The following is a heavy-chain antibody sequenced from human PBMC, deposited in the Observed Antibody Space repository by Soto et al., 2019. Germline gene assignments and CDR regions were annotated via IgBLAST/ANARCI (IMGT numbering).Heavy chain of an antibody. Sequence: GGCLRLCCAASGFTFSSYSMNWVRQAPGKGLEWVSSISSSSSYIYYADSVKGRFTISRDNAKNSLYLQMNSLRAEDTAVYYSARVRGNYFFAGDDISYNVSSTAVRGNGTTVPVSS. CDR2: ISSSSSYI. CDR3: ARVRGNYFFAGDDISYNVSSTAV. V-gene: IGHV3-21*01. D-gene: IGHD3-10*01. CDR1: GFTFSSYS. J-gene: IGHJ6*04.